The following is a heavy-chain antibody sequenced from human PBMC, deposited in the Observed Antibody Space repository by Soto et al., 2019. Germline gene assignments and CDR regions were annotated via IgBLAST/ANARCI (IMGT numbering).Heavy chain of an antibody. CDR2: VSIGGST. V-gene: IGHV3-23*01. D-gene: IGHD2-15*01. CDR1: GFTFSSYA. CDR3: AKRRGAGGHFDY. J-gene: IGHJ4*02. Sequence: GGSLRLSCAASGFTFSSYAMGWVRQGPGKGLEWVAVVSIGGSTHYADSVRGRFTISRDNSRNTLSLQMNSLTAEDTAVYFCAKRRGAGGHFDYWGQGA.